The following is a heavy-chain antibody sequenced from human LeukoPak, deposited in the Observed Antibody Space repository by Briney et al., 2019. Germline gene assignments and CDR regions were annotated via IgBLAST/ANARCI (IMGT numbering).Heavy chain of an antibody. V-gene: IGHV1-58*01. CDR1: GFTSTNFA. D-gene: IGHD3-16*01. J-gene: IGHJ4*02. Sequence: TSVKVSCKASGFTSTNFAVQWVRQARGQRLEWIGWIIVGSGATKCAQDFQERVTITRDLSTSTLYMELRSLTSEDTAVYYCAADLSNPRMGASYLDSWGQGTLVTVSS. CDR3: AADLSNPRMGASYLDS. CDR2: IIVGSGAT.